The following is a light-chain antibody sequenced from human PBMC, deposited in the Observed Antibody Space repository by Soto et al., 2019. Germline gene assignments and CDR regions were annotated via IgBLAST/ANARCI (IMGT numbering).Light chain of an antibody. V-gene: IGKV3-20*01. CDR1: QSVSSSY. Sequence: EIVLTQSPGTLSLSPGERATLSCRASQSVSSSYLAWYQQTPGQAPRLLVYDTSYRATGVPDRFSGSGSGTDFTLTINRLEPEDSAVYYCQQYGSSPPYTFGQGTKVDIK. CDR2: DTS. CDR3: QQYGSSPPYT. J-gene: IGKJ2*01.